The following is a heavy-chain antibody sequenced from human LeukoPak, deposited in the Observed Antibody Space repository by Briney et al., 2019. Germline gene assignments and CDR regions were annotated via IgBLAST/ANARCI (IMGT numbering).Heavy chain of an antibody. J-gene: IGHJ4*02. Sequence: GGSLRLSCAASGFTFSSYGMHWVRQAPGKGLEWVAVIWYDGSNKYYADPVKGRFTISRDNSKNTLYLQMNSLRAEDTAVYYCARDKDVLLWFGESYFDYWGQGTLVTVSS. D-gene: IGHD3-10*01. V-gene: IGHV3-33*01. CDR2: IWYDGSNK. CDR3: ARDKDVLLWFGESYFDY. CDR1: GFTFSSYG.